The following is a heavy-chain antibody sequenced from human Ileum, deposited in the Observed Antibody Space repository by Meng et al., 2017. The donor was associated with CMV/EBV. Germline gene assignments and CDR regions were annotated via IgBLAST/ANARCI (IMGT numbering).Heavy chain of an antibody. CDR3: ARDFYDCSSTSCYRGTYYYYGMDV. D-gene: IGHD2-2*02. Sequence: SETLSLTCAVYGGSFSGYYWSWIRQPPGKGLEWIGEINHSGSTNYNPSLKSRVTISVDTSKNQFSLKLSSVTAADTAVYYCARDFYDCSSTSCYRGTYYYYGMDVWGQGTTVTVSS. V-gene: IGHV4-34*01. CDR2: INHSGST. CDR1: GGSFSGYY. J-gene: IGHJ6*01.